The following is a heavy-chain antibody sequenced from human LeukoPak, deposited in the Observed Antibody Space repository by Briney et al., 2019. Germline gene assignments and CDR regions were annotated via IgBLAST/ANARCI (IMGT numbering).Heavy chain of an antibody. CDR1: GYSISSGYY. CDR2: IYHSGST. V-gene: IGHV4-38-2*02. J-gene: IGHJ5*02. D-gene: IGHD6-13*01. Sequence: KPSETLSLTCAVSGYSISSGYYWGWIRPPPGKGLEGIGSIYHSGSTYYNPSLKSRVTISVDTSKNQYSLKLSSVTAADTAVYYCAREGRQQLVLVDPWGQGTLVTVSS. CDR3: AREGRQQLVLVDP.